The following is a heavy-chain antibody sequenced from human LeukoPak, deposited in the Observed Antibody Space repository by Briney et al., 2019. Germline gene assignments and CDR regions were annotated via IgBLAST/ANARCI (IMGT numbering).Heavy chain of an antibody. D-gene: IGHD4-23*01. CDR1: EFTLSAYW. CDR3: ARGGDYGGSDFDY. V-gene: IGHV3-66*01. Sequence: GGSLRLSCAASEFTLSAYWMGWVRQAPGKGLEWVSVIYSGGSTYYADSVKGRFTISRDNSKNTLYLQMNSLRAEDTAVYYCARGGDYGGSDFDYWGQGTLVTVSS. CDR2: IYSGGST. J-gene: IGHJ4*02.